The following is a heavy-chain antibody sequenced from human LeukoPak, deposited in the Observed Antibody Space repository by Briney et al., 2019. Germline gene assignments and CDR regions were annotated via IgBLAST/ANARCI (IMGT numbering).Heavy chain of an antibody. CDR2: IRYDGSNK. D-gene: IGHD3-10*01. CDR3: ECRTGSYYIPFRVV. V-gene: IGHV3-30*02. J-gene: IGHJ6*04. Sequence: GGSLRLSCAASGFTFSSYGMHWVRQAPGKGLEWVAFIRYDGSNKYYADSVKGRFTISRDNSKNTLYLQMNSLRAEDTAVYYCECRTGSYYIPFRVVWGKGTTVTVSS. CDR1: GFTFSSYG.